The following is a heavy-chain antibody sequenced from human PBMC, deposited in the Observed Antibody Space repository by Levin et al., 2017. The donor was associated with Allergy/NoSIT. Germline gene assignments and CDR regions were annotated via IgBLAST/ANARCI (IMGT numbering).Heavy chain of an antibody. Sequence: AGGSLRLSCAASGFTFSSYAMSWVRQAPGKGLEWVSAISGSGGSTYYADSVKGRFTISRDNSKNTLYLQMNSLRAEDTAVYYCAKDSPSYYGLGYFDYWGQGTLVTVSS. V-gene: IGHV3-23*01. CDR1: GFTFSSYA. CDR3: AKDSPSYYGLGYFDY. CDR2: ISGSGGST. J-gene: IGHJ4*02. D-gene: IGHD3-10*01.